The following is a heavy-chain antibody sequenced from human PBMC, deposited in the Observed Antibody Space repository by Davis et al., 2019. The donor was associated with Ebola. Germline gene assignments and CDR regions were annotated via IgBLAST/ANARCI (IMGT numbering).Heavy chain of an antibody. J-gene: IGHJ4*02. CDR2: ISYDGSNK. CDR1: GFTFSSYA. D-gene: IGHD1-26*01. Sequence: PGGSLRLSCAASGFTFSSYAMHWIRQAPGKGLEWVAVISYDGSNKYYADSVKGRFTISRDNSKNTLYLQMNSLRAEDTAVYYCAINSDWGGGSYGLDYWGQGTLVTVSS. V-gene: IGHV3-30-3*01. CDR3: AINSDWGGGSYGLDY.